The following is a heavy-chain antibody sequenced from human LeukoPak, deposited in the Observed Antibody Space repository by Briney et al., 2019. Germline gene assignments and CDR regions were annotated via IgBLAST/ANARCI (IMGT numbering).Heavy chain of an antibody. J-gene: IGHJ4*02. CDR3: AKAHSSGWATIDY. CDR2: ISWNSGSI. CDR1: VFTFDDHA. V-gene: IGHV3-9*01. Sequence: GRSLRLSCPASVFTFDDHAMHWVRQAPAKGLEGVSGISWNSGSIGYADSVKGRFTISRDNAKSSLYLQMSSLRAEDTALYYCAKAHSSGWATIDYWGQGTLVTVSS. D-gene: IGHD6-19*01.